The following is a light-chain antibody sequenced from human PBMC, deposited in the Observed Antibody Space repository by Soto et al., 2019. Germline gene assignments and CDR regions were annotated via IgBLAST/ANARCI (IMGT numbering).Light chain of an antibody. V-gene: IGLV1-44*01. J-gene: IGLJ2*01. CDR2: SNN. CDR3: AAWDDSLNGYVV. Sequence: QSVLTQPPSASGTPGQRVTISCSGSSSNIGSNTVNWYQQLPGTAPKLLIYSNNQRPSGVPDRFSGYKSVTSASLAISGLQSEDGDDYYCAAWDDSLNGYVVFGGGTKLSVL. CDR1: SSNIGSNT.